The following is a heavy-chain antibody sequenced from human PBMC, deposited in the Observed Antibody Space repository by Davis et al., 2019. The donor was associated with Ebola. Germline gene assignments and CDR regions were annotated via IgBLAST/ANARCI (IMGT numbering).Heavy chain of an antibody. CDR1: GGSIISSSSY. CDR3: ARHLPTPVTASNYYYGLDV. V-gene: IGHV4-39*01. Sequence: SETLSLTCTVSGGSIISSSSYWGWIRQPPRKGLEWIGSIYYSGITYYNPSLKSRVTISVDTSKNQFSLKLISVTAADTAVYYCARHLPTPVTASNYYYGLDVWGQGTTVTVSS. D-gene: IGHD2-21*02. J-gene: IGHJ6*02. CDR2: IYYSGIT.